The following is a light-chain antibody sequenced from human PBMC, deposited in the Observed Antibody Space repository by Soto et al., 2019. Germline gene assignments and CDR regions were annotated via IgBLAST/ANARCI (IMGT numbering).Light chain of an antibody. J-gene: IGKJ4*01. CDR2: GAS. Sequence: IVMTQSPATLSVSPGERASLSCRASQSVSSDLAWYQQKPGQAPRLFVYGASTWATGIPARFSGSGSGTEFTLTISSLQTDDFASYYCLHYSTYPLTFGGGTKVDIK. CDR3: LHYSTYPLT. V-gene: IGKV3-15*01. CDR1: QSVSSD.